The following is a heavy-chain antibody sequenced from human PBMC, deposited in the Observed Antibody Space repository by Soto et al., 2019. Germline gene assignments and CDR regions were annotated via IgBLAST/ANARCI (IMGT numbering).Heavy chain of an antibody. D-gene: IGHD1-26*01. J-gene: IGHJ3*01. Sequence: PGGSLRLSCAASGFTFSSYGMHWVRQAPGKGLEWVAVISYDGSNKYCADSVKGRFTISRDNSKNTLYLQMNSLRAEDRGFYYCAKVIGGLLNDVFDFWGQGTMVTVSS. CDR1: GFTFSSYG. V-gene: IGHV3-30*18. CDR3: AKVIGGLLNDVFDF. CDR2: ISYDGSNK.